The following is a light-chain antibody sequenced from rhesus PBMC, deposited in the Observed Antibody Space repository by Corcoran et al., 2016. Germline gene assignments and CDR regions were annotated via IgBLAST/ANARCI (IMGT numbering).Light chain of an antibody. CDR1: QSVGST. V-gene: IGKV3-35*02. CDR2: YAS. Sequence: ETVMMQSPATLSLSPGERATLSCRASQSVGSTLAWYQQKPGQAPRLLIYYASSRATGIPDRFSGSGSGTEFTLTISSLGPEDVGVYYCQTYNDWPHSFGQGAKVEIK. J-gene: IGKJ2*01. CDR3: QTYNDWPHS.